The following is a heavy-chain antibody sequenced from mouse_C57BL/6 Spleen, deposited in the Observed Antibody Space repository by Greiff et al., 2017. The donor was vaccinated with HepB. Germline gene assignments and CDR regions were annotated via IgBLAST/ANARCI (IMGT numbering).Heavy chain of an antibody. J-gene: IGHJ4*01. Sequence: EVKLVESGGGLVKPGGSLKLSCAASGFTFSSYAMSWVRQTPEKRLEWVATISDGGSYTYYPDNVKGRFTISRDNAKNNLYLQMSHLKSEDTAMYYCARDARCTTVVADYAMDYWGQGTSVTVSS. CDR3: ARDARCTTVVADYAMDY. V-gene: IGHV5-4*01. CDR1: GFTFSSYA. CDR2: ISDGGSYT. D-gene: IGHD1-1*01.